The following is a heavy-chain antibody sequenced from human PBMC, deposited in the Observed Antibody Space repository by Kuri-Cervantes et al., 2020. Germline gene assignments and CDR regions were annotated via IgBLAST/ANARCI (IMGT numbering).Heavy chain of an antibody. CDR1: GGPISSSNW. Sequence: GSLRLSCAVSGGPISSSNWWSWVRQPPGKGLEWIGEIYHSGSTNYNPSLKSRVTISVDKSKNQFSLKLSSVTAADTAVYYCARGPWFGDKVSQHYYYGMDVWGQGTTVTVSS. J-gene: IGHJ6*02. CDR2: IYHSGST. V-gene: IGHV4-4*02. CDR3: ARGPWFGDKVSQHYYYGMDV. D-gene: IGHD3-10*01.